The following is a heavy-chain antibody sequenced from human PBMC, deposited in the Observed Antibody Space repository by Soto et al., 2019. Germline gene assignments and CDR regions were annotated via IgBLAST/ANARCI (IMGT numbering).Heavy chain of an antibody. Sequence: SETLSLTCAVSGGSVTSGHYWVWIRQPPGKGLEWIGSIHHSGSTYYNPSLKSRVTISVDTSKNQLSLKLRSVTAADTAVYYCARSYDSSAYFPNYYYGMDVWGQGTTVTVSS. CDR3: ARSYDSSAYFPNYYYGMDV. J-gene: IGHJ6*02. CDR2: IHHSGST. CDR1: GGSVTSGHY. V-gene: IGHV4-38-2*01. D-gene: IGHD3-22*01.